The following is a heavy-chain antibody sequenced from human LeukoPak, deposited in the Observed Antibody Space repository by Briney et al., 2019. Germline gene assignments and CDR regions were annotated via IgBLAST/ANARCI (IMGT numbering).Heavy chain of an antibody. V-gene: IGHV3-21*01. CDR3: ARDAGYGDYVDY. Sequence: PGGSLRLSCAASGFTFSSYSMDWVRQAPGKGLEWVSSISTSSSYIYYADSVRGRFTISRDNAKNSLYLQMNSLRAEDTAVYYCARDAGYGDYVDYWGQGTLVTVSS. CDR2: ISTSSSYI. CDR1: GFTFSSYS. J-gene: IGHJ4*02. D-gene: IGHD4-17*01.